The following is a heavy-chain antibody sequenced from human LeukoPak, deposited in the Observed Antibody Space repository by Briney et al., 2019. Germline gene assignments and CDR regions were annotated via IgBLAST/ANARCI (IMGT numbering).Heavy chain of an antibody. D-gene: IGHD3-16*01. V-gene: IGHV4-39*07. CDR3: AREPLGWFDP. CDR1: GGSISSSSYY. Sequence: SETLSLTCTVSGGSISSSSYYWGWIRQPPGRGLEWIGSIYYSGSTYYNPSLKSRVTISVDTSKNQFFLKLSSVTAADTAVYYCAREPLGWFDPWGQGTLVTVSS. CDR2: IYYSGST. J-gene: IGHJ5*02.